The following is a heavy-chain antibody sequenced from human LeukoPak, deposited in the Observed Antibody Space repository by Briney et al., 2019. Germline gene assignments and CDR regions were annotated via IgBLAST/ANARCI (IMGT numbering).Heavy chain of an antibody. D-gene: IGHD4-23*01. V-gene: IGHV3-74*03. CDR1: GFTFSSYW. Sequence: GGSLRLPCAASGFTFSSYWMHWVRHAPGKGLVWVSRIKSAGSSIMYADSVKGRFTISRDNAMNTLDLQMNSLRAEDTAVYYCTRDLDYGGKSNFDYWGQGTLVTVSS. CDR3: TRDLDYGGKSNFDY. CDR2: IKSAGSSI. J-gene: IGHJ4*02.